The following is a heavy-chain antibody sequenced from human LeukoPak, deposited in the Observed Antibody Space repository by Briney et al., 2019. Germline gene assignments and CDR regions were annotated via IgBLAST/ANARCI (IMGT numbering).Heavy chain of an antibody. D-gene: IGHD3-22*01. CDR1: GFSLSDYG. CDR3: ARDSYYYDSSGYYQLSHFDY. V-gene: IGHV3-21*01. CDR2: ISSSSYI. J-gene: IGHJ4*02. Sequence: KTGGSLRLSCSASGFSLSDYGMSWVRQAPGKGLEWVSSISSSSYIYYADSVKGRFTISRDNAKNSLYLQMNSLRAEDTAVYYCARDSYYYDSSGYYQLSHFDYWGQGTLVTVSS.